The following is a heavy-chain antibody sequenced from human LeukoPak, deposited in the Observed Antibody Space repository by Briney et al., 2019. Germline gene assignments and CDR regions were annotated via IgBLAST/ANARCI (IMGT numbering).Heavy chain of an antibody. D-gene: IGHD6-19*01. Sequence: GESLKISCKGSGYSFTSYWIGWVRQMPGKGLEWMGIIYPGESDTRYSPSFQGQVTISADKSISTAYLQRSSLKASDTAMYYCARSPTDHPIAVARIARGTMNWFDPWGQGTLVTVSS. J-gene: IGHJ5*02. CDR2: IYPGESDT. CDR1: GYSFTSYW. V-gene: IGHV5-51*01. CDR3: ARSPTDHPIAVARIARGTMNWFDP.